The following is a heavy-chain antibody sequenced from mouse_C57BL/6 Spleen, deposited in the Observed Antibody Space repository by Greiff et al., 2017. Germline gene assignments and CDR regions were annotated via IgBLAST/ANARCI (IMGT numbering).Heavy chain of an antibody. D-gene: IGHD2-2*01. CDR1: GYTFTSYW. CDR3: ASRTAGYPYDFDY. V-gene: IGHV1-69*01. Sequence: QVHVKQPGAELVMPGASVKLSCKASGYTFTSYWMHWVKQRPGQGLEWIGEIDPADSYTNYNQKFKGKATLTVDKSSSTAYMQLSSLTSEDSAVYYGASRTAGYPYDFDYWGQGTTLTVSS. CDR2: IDPADSYT. J-gene: IGHJ2*01.